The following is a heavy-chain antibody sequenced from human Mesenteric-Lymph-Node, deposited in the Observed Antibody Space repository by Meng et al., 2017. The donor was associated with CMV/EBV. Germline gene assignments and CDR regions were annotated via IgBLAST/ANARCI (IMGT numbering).Heavy chain of an antibody. CDR2: ISGSGGST. V-gene: IGHV3-23*01. Sequence: GGSLRLSCTASGFTFGDYAMSWVRQAPGKGLEWVSAISGSGGSTYYADSVKGRFTISRDDSKNTVYLQMNSLRAEDTAVYYCARAPTRRHYYDSSGYVFDIWGQGTMVTVSS. CDR1: GFTFGDYA. CDR3: ARAPTRRHYYDSSGYVFDI. J-gene: IGHJ3*02. D-gene: IGHD3-22*01.